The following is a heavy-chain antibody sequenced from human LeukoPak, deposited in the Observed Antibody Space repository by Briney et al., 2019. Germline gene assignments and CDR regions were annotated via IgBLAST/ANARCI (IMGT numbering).Heavy chain of an antibody. V-gene: IGHV3-23*01. Sequence: GGSLRLSCAASGFTFTSYAMSWVRQAPGKGLEWVSGITNSGGNTYYADSVKGRFTISRDNSKSTLYLQMNSLRAEDTAVFYCAKGGQTDRFDYWGQGALVTVSS. J-gene: IGHJ4*02. D-gene: IGHD5-12*01. CDR1: GFTFTSYA. CDR2: ITNSGGNT. CDR3: AKGGQTDRFDY.